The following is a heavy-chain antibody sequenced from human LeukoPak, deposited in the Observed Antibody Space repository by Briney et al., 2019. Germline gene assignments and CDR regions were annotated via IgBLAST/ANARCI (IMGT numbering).Heavy chain of an antibody. CDR2: MNPNSGDT. Sequence: GASVKVSCKTSGYTFTNYDLTWVRQATGQGLEWMGWMNPNSGDTGCAQKFQGRLTMTRDTSISTAYMELSSLRSEDTAVYYCARGFAGYDTSGYAFSYYWGQGTLVTVSS. CDR1: GYTFTNYD. CDR3: ARGFAGYDTSGYAFSYY. D-gene: IGHD3-22*01. V-gene: IGHV1-8*01. J-gene: IGHJ4*02.